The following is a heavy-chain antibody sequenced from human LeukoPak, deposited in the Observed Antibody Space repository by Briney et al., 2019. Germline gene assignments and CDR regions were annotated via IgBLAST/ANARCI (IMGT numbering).Heavy chain of an antibody. CDR2: TNTGNGNT. CDR3: ARALSSTSLVGMDV. CDR1: GYTFTNYV. J-gene: IGHJ6*04. V-gene: IGHV1-3*04. Sequence: GASVKVSCKASGYTFTNYVIYWVRQAPGQRLEWMGWTNTGNGNTKYSKRFRGRVTVTRDTSATTAYMELSSLRSEDTAVYYCARALSSTSLVGMDVWAKGTTVTVSS. D-gene: IGHD2-2*01.